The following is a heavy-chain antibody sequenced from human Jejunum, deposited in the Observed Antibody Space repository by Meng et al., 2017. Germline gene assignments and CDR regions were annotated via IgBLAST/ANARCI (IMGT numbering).Heavy chain of an antibody. CDR2: IKSYSSGGTI. J-gene: IGHJ1*01. Sequence: GESPKIPCVVPGLKFDDAWMNWVRQAPGKGLEWVGRIKSYSSGGTIDYAAPVKGRFTISRDDSKNTIYLQMNSLKIEDTAVYYCTHSGTVFGHFHHWGQGTLVTVSS. V-gene: IGHV3-15*01. CDR3: THSGTVFGHFHH. CDR1: GLKFDDAW. D-gene: IGHD1-26*01.